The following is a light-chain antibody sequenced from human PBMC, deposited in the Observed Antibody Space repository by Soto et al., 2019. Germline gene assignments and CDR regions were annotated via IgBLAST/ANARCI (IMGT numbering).Light chain of an antibody. J-gene: IGKJ5*01. CDR3: HQRQYGPPIT. V-gene: IGKV3-11*01. Sequence: VVLTQSTATLSLSLGERATLSCSTSLSVSVYLDWYQQKPGQAPRLLISDASNRATGIPARFSGSGSGTDFTLTISSLEPEDFAVYYCHQRQYGPPITFGQGTRLEIK. CDR1: LSVSVY. CDR2: DAS.